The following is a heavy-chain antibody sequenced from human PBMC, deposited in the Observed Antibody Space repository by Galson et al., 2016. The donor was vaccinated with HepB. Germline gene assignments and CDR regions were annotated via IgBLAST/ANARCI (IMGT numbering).Heavy chain of an antibody. Sequence: SLRLPCAASGFTFSTYGMHWVRQAPGKGLEWVAVVSYDGSNKYYADSVKGRFTISRDNSKNTLYLQMNSLKTEDTALYFCAKDRRSNYYGMDVWGQGTTVTVSS. V-gene: IGHV3-30*18. J-gene: IGHJ6*02. CDR3: AKDRRSNYYGMDV. D-gene: IGHD2-8*01. CDR1: GFTFSTYG. CDR2: VSYDGSNK.